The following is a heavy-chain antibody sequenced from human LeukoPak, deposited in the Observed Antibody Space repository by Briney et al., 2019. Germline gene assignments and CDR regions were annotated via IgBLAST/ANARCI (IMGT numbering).Heavy chain of an antibody. J-gene: IGHJ5*02. D-gene: IGHD2-2*01. CDR1: SCTFSSYA. CDR3: ARDARHRYCSSTTCYRGWLDP. V-gene: IGHV1-69*13. Sequence: SVKVSCKASSCTFSSYAISWVRQAPGQGLDWIGGIIPIFGPAYYAQKFQGGGTITADESTSTAYMELSSLRSEDTAVYYCARDARHRYCSSTTCYRGWLDPWGQGTLVTVSS. CDR2: IIPIFGPA.